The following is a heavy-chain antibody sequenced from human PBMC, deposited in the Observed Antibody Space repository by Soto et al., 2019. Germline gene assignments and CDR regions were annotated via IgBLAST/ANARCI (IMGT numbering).Heavy chain of an antibody. CDR1: GGSISSSSYY. D-gene: IGHD6-6*01. CDR2: INYSGST. Sequence: SETLSLTCTVSGGSISSSSYYWGWIRQPPGKGLEWIGDINYSGSTYYNPSLKSRVTISVDTSKNQFSLKLSSVTAADTAVYYCARLIAPRPRSYWYFDLWGRGTLVTVSS. CDR3: ARLIAPRPRSYWYFDL. J-gene: IGHJ2*01. V-gene: IGHV4-39*01.